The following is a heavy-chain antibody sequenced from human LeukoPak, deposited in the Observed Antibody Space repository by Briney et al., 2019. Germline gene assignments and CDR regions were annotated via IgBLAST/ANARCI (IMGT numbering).Heavy chain of an antibody. CDR2: IYYSGTT. Sequence: SETLSLTCTVSGGSISSYYWSWIRQPPGKGLEWMGFIYYSGTTNYNPSLKSRVTISVDTSKNQFSLQMSSVTDADTAVYYCARDQGAVYGSGSYSIDYWGQGTLVTVSS. V-gene: IGHV4-59*01. CDR1: GGSISSYY. CDR3: ARDQGAVYGSGSYSIDY. J-gene: IGHJ4*02. D-gene: IGHD3-10*01.